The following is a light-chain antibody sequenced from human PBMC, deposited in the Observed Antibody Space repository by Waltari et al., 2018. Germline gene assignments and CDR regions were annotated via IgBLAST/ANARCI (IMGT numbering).Light chain of an antibody. CDR3: QHYVRLPAT. V-gene: IGKV3-20*01. CDR1: QSVSRT. CDR2: GAS. Sequence: EIVLTQSPGTLSLSPGESATLSCRASQSVSRTLAWYQQKSGQSPKLLIYGASIRATGIPDRFTGSGSGTDFSLTISSLEPEDFAIYFCQHYVRLPATFGQGTKVEIK. J-gene: IGKJ1*01.